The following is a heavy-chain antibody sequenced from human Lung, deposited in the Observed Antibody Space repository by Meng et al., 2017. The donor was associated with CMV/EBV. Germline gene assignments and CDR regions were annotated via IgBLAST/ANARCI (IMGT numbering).Heavy chain of an antibody. D-gene: IGHD2-2*01. J-gene: IGHJ4*02. CDR1: GFTFSSYE. CDR2: ISSSGSTI. CDR3: ARLLSKGLIVVPAVSSDY. Sequence: GGSLRLXCAASGFTFSSYEMNWVRQAPGKGLEWVSYISSSGSTIYYADSVKGRFTISRDNAKNSLYLQMNSLRAEDTAVYYCARLLSKGLIVVPAVSSDYXGQGXLVTVSS. V-gene: IGHV3-48*03.